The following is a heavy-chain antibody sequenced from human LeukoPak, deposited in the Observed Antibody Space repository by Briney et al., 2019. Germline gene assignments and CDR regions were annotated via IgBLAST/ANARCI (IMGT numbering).Heavy chain of an antibody. CDR2: TRNKANSYNT. CDR1: GFTFSDHY. J-gene: IGHJ4*02. V-gene: IGHV3-72*01. D-gene: IGHD3-22*01. CDR3: ARAYERPYYFDY. Sequence: GGSLRLSCAASGFTFSDHYMDWVRQAPGEGLEWVGRTRNKANSYNTEYAASVKGTFTISRDDSKNSLYLQMNSLKTEDTAVYYCARAYERPYYFDYWGQGTLVTVSS.